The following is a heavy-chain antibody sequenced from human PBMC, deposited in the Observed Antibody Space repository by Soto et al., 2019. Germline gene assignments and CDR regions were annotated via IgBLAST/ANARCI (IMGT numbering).Heavy chain of an antibody. Sequence: EVQLVESGGGLVQPGRSLRLSCAASGFTFDDYAMHWVRQAPGKGLEWVSGICWNSGSIGYAASVKGRFTISRDNAKNSLYLQMNSLRAEDTALYYCAKGLYDYIWGSPFDYWGQGTLVTVSS. V-gene: IGHV3-9*01. D-gene: IGHD3-16*01. CDR2: ICWNSGSI. CDR1: GFTFDDYA. J-gene: IGHJ4*02. CDR3: AKGLYDYIWGSPFDY.